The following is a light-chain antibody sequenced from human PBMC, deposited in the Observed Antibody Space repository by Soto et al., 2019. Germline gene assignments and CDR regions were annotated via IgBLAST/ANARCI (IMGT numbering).Light chain of an antibody. CDR1: SSDVGGYDS. CDR3: CSYEGSYPYV. CDR2: DVS. Sequence: QSALTQPRSVSGSPGQSVTISCTGTSSDVGGYDSVSWYQQHPGKAPKLMIYDVSKRPSGVPDRFSGSKSGNTASLTISGLQAEDEAHYHCCSYEGSYPYVFGTGTKVTVL. J-gene: IGLJ1*01. V-gene: IGLV2-11*01.